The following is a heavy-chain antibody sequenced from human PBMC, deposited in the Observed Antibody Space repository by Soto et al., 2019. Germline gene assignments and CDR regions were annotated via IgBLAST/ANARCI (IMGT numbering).Heavy chain of an antibody. D-gene: IGHD5-12*01. CDR1: GFTFSNYE. V-gene: IGHV3-48*03. CDR3: ARARLNGYLVAS. J-gene: IGHJ4*02. CDR2: ISYSGTTI. Sequence: EVQLVESGGGLVQPGGSLRLSCVASGFTFSNYEMNWVRQAPGKGLEWVSYISYSGTTIDYADSMKGRFTVSRDNAQHSLFLQMNNLRVEDTAVYYCARARLNGYLVASWGQGTLVTVSS.